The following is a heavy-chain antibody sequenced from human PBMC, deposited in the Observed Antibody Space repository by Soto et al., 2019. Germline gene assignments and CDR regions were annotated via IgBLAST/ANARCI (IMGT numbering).Heavy chain of an antibody. V-gene: IGHV1-46*02. J-gene: IGHJ4*02. D-gene: IGHD6-13*01. Sequence: GASVKVSCKASGYIFNSYYMCWVRQAPGQGLEWMGITNPSGGSPNYAQKFQGRVTMTRDTSTSTVYMELSSLRSEDTAVYYCERDMMGIAAEYYFDYWGQGTLVTVSS. CDR2: TNPSGGSP. CDR3: ERDMMGIAAEYYFDY. CDR1: GYIFNSYY.